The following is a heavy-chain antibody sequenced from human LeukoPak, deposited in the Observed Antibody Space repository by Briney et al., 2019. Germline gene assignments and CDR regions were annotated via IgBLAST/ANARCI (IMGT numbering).Heavy chain of an antibody. CDR1: GFTFSDYY. D-gene: IGHD3-10*01. CDR3: AREHITMVRGVTDAFDI. Sequence: KTGGSLRLSCAASGFTFSDYYMSWIRQAPGKGLEWVSYISSSGSTIYYADSVKGRFTISRDNAKNSLYLQMNSLRAEDTAVYYCAREHITMVRGVTDAFDIWGQGTMVTVSS. J-gene: IGHJ3*02. CDR2: ISSSGSTI. V-gene: IGHV3-11*01.